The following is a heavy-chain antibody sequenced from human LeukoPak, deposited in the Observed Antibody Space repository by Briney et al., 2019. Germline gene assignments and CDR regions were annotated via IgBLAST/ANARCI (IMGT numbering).Heavy chain of an antibody. Sequence: GGSLRLSCAASGFTFSSYGMHWVRQAPGKGLEWVALILYDGSNKYYADSVKGRFAISRDNSKNTLYLQMNSLRAEDTAVYYCAKDRIAAALALFDYWGQGTLVTVSS. CDR2: ILYDGSNK. CDR3: AKDRIAAALALFDY. V-gene: IGHV3-30*18. CDR1: GFTFSSYG. J-gene: IGHJ4*02. D-gene: IGHD6-13*01.